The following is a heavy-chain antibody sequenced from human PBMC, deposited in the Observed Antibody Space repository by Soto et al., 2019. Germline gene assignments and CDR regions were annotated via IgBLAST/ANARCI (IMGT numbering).Heavy chain of an antibody. V-gene: IGHV3-11*05. J-gene: IGHJ6*02. CDR2: ISSSGHYT. CDR3: ARELDGIDV. CDR1: GLIFSDYY. Sequence: QVQLVESGGGLVKPGGSLRLSCAASGLIFSDYYMSWIRQAPGKGLEWVSYISSSGHYTKNADSVQGRFTISRDNVKNPLYLQMNNMRAEDTAVYYCARELDGIDVWGQGTTVTVSS.